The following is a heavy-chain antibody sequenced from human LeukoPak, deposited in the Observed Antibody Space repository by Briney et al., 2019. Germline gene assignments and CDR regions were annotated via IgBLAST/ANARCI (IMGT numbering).Heavy chain of an antibody. V-gene: IGHV3-7*01. CDR2: INQDGSEK. CDR3: ARDGRPYYGSSSAPDSTDY. J-gene: IGHJ4*02. D-gene: IGHD3-3*01. Sequence: ETLSLTCTVSGGSISSYYWSWIRQPPRRGLEWVANINQDGSEKYYVDSAKGRFTISRDNAKNALFPQMNSMRAEDSALYYCARDGRPYYGSSSAPDSTDYWGQGTLVTVSS. CDR1: GGSISSYY.